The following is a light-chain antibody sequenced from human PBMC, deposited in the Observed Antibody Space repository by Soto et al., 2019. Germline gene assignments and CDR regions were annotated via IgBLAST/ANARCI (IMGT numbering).Light chain of an antibody. CDR3: QQYGSTPLT. J-gene: IGKJ4*01. CDR2: DAS. CDR1: QSVRNNY. Sequence: EIVLTQSPGTLSLSPGERATFYCRASQSVRNNYLAWYQQKPGQAPRFLIYDASSRATGIPDRFSGSGSGTDFTLTISRLEPEDFAVYYCQQYGSTPLTFGGGTKVEIK. V-gene: IGKV3-20*01.